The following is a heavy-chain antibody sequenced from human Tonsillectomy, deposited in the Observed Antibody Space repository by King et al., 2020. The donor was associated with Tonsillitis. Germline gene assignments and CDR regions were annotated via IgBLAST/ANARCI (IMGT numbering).Heavy chain of an antibody. CDR2: IYYSGST. J-gene: IGHJ6*03. CDR1: GGSISSYY. CDR3: ARGARYNWNYYYYYMDV. V-gene: IGHV4-59*01. Sequence: VQLQESGPGLVKPSETLSLTCTVSGGSISSYYWSWIRQPPGKGLEWIGYIYYSGSTNYNPSLKSRGTISVDTSKNQFSLKLSSETTADTAVYYCARGARYNWNYYYYYMDVWDKGTAVTVSS. D-gene: IGHD1-20*01.